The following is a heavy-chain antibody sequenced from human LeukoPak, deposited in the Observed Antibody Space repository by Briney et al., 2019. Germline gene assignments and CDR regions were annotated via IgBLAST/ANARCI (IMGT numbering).Heavy chain of an antibody. V-gene: IGHV1-69*05. CDR1: GGTFSSYA. D-gene: IGHD2-2*01. CDR3: ARDEGTEDTMPRPPGMDV. Sequence: GASVKVSCKASGGTFSSYAISWVRQAPGQGLEWMGGIIPIFGTANYAQKLQGRVTMTTDTSTSTAYMELRSLRSDDTAVYYCARDEGTEDTMPRPPGMDVWGQGTTVTVSS. CDR2: IIPIFGTA. J-gene: IGHJ6*02.